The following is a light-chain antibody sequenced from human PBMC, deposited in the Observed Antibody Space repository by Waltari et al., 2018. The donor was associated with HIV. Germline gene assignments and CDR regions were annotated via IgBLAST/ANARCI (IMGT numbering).Light chain of an antibody. CDR2: RDN. J-gene: IGLJ2*01. CDR1: DSNIGRHY. Sequence: QSVLTQPPSASGTPGQRVSISCSGSDSNIGRHYVYWYQQVAGTAHKLLFYRDNRRPSWVSDRFSGSKSGSSASLSISGLRSEDEAAYFCAVWDDSLTGVIFGGKTKLTVL. CDR3: AVWDDSLTGVI. V-gene: IGLV1-47*01.